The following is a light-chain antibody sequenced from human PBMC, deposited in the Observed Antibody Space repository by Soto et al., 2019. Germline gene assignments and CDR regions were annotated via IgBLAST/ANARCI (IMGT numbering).Light chain of an antibody. CDR1: QRVSSY. V-gene: IGKV3-11*01. Sequence: EIVLTQSPATRSLSPGERATLSCRASQRVSSYLAWYKQKPGQAPRLLIYDASNRATGIPARFSGSGSGTDFTLTISSLEPEDFAVYYCQQRSNWPWTFGQGTKMEIK. CDR2: DAS. J-gene: IGKJ1*01. CDR3: QQRSNWPWT.